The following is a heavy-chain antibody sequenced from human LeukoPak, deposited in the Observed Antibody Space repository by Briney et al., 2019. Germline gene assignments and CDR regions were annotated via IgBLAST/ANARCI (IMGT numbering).Heavy chain of an antibody. J-gene: IGHJ4*02. D-gene: IGHD5-12*01. V-gene: IGHV3-15*01. CDR1: EFTFINAW. Sequence: KPGGSLRLSCAASEFTFINAWMSWVRQAPGNGLEWVGRIKSKTDGGTTDYAAPVKGRFTISRDDSKNTLYLQMNSLKTEDTAVYYCTTSGGGYGPYYFDYWGQGTLVTVSS. CDR2: IKSKTDGGTT. CDR3: TTSGGGYGPYYFDY.